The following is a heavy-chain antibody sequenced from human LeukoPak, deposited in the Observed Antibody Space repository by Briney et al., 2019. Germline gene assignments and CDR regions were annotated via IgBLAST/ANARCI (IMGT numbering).Heavy chain of an antibody. V-gene: IGHV4-59*08. CDR3: ARHITNSGSAFDL. CDR1: DGSISGYY. CDR2: IHYTGIN. J-gene: IGHJ2*01. Sequence: KPSETLPLTCTVSDGSISGYYWGWIRQAPGRGLEWIAYIHYTGINNYNPSLKSRAAISVDTSTNQFSLKLTSVTAADTAMYYCARHITNSGSAFDLWGRGTLVTVSS. D-gene: IGHD3-10*01.